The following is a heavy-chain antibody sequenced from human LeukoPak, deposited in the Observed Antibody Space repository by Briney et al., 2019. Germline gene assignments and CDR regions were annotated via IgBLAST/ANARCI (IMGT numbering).Heavy chain of an antibody. D-gene: IGHD4-17*01. J-gene: IGHJ4*02. CDR1: KFTFSNYA. CDR3: AKHPSLTTWDPIDY. V-gene: IGHV3-23*01. Sequence: GGSLRLSCAASKFTFSNYALSWVRQAPGKGLDWVSTISGTGYTTYYADSLKGRFTISRDNSKNTAYLQMYSLRAEDTAVYYCAKHPSLTTWDPIDYWGQGTLVTVSS. CDR2: ISGTGYTT.